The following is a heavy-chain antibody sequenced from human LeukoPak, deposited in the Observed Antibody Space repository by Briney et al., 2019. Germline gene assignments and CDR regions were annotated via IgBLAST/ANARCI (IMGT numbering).Heavy chain of an antibody. V-gene: IGHV3-30*18. CDR3: PKVRGPLYYSAVEA. CDR1: GFMFTNFA. J-gene: IGHJ6*02. CDR2: VSYDGKYE. Sequence: GGSLRLSCAASGFMFTNFAFHWVRQAPGKGPEWVATVSYDGKYEFYSDSAKGRFSISRNDSDSTVHLQMHSLRPEDSAVYYCPKVRGPLYYSAVEAWGQGTKVTVSS. D-gene: IGHD1-14*01.